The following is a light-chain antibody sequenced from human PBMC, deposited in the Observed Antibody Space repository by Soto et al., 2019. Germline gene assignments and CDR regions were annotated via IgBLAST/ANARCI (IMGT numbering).Light chain of an antibody. CDR1: HNIRDS. J-gene: IGKJ1*01. CDR2: TAS. V-gene: IGKV1-39*01. Sequence: DIQMTQSPSSLSASVGDRVSITCRASHNIRDSLNWYQQKPGKAPDLLIHTASSLQSGVPSRFSGSGAGSDFTLTIRCVQREDFATYYCQQSYGTCPTFGQGTKVEIE. CDR3: QQSYGTCPT.